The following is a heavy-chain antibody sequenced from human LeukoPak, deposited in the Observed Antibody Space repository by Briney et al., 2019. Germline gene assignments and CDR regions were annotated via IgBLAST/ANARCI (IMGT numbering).Heavy chain of an antibody. D-gene: IGHD6-19*01. CDR1: GFTFSSYG. Sequence: PGGSLRLSCAASGFTFSSYGMHWVRQAPGKGLEWVAVISYDGSNKYYADSVKGRFTISRDNSKNTLYLQMNSLRAEDTAVYYCAKNQRWLDYYYYGMDVWGQGTTVTVSS. CDR2: ISYDGSNK. V-gene: IGHV3-30*18. J-gene: IGHJ6*02. CDR3: AKNQRWLDYYYYGMDV.